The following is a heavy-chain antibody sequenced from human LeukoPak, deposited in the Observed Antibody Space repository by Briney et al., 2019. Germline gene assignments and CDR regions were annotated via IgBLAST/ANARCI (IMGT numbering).Heavy chain of an antibody. Sequence: GGSLRLSCAASGFIFTGYFMSWVRQAPGKGLEWVANIKQDGSEKYYVDSVKGRFTISRDNAKNSLYLQMNSLRAEDTAVYYCARRYFDYWGQGTLVTVSS. CDR3: ARRYFDY. J-gene: IGHJ4*02. V-gene: IGHV3-7*03. CDR2: IKQDGSEK. CDR1: GFIFTGYF.